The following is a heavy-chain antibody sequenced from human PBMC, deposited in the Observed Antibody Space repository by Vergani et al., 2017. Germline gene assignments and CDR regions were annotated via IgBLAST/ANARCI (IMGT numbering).Heavy chain of an antibody. CDR1: GYSITNYW. D-gene: IGHD3-3*01. V-gene: IGHV5-51*01. CDR3: AKTHDFSSLYSSYNWFDP. CDR2: IYAGDSDV. Sequence: EVMLVQSGAEVKKPGESLKISCQGSGYSITNYWIAWVRQRPGKGLEWMGIIYAGDSDVRYSPSFQGQVTMSVDKSLSTAYLQWSSLKASDTATYYCAKTHDFSSLYSSYNWFDPWGQGTQVTVS. J-gene: IGHJ5*02.